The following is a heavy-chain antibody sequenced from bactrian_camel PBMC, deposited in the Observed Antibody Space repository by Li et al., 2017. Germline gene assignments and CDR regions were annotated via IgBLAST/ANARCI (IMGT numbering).Heavy chain of an antibody. D-gene: IGHD1*01. CDR1: GYIFSSYC. CDR2: ISPSGLTP. Sequence: HVQLVESGGGSVQAGGSLRLSCAGSGYIFSSYCMGWFRQAPGKKREGVASISPSGLTPHYADSVEGRFTISRDASKNVVVLQMNSLEPEDTAMYYCAAATGVSMWRDIWSLEDSRYNLWGQGTQVTVS. J-gene: IGHJ4*01. V-gene: IGHV3S53*01. CDR3: AAATGVSMWRDIWSLEDSRYNL.